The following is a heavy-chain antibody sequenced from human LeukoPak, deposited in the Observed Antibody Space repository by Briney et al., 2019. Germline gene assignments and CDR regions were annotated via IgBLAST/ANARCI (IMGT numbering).Heavy chain of an antibody. V-gene: IGHV4-39*07. CDR1: GGSISSSSYY. CDR3: ARDGKEFGTLDY. Sequence: SETLSLTCTVSGGSISSSSYYWGWIRQPRGKGLEWIGNIYYNGNTYYNPSLKSRVTISADTSKNQFSLKLSSVTAADTAVYYCARDGKEFGTLDYWGQGTLVTVSS. CDR2: IYYNGNT. J-gene: IGHJ4*02. D-gene: IGHD3-10*01.